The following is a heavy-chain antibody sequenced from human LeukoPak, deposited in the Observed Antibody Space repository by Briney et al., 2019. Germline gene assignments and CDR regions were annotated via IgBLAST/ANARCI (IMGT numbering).Heavy chain of an antibody. CDR2: ISYDGSNK. CDR1: GFTFSSYG. D-gene: IGHD3-22*01. V-gene: IGHV3-30*18. J-gene: IGHJ6*02. CDR3: AKDLGYYDSSGIYYHYGMDV. Sequence: GGSLRLSCAASGFTFSSYGMHWVRQAPGKGLEWVAVISYDGSNKYYADSVKGRFTISRDNSKNTLYLQMNSLRAEDTAVYYCAKDLGYYDSSGIYYHYGMDVWGQGTTVTVSS.